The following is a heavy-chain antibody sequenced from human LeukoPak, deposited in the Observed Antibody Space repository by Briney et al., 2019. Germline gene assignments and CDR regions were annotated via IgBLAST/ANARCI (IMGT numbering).Heavy chain of an antibody. D-gene: IGHD1-26*01. Sequence: SETLSLTCTVSGDSFSRNTYCWGWLRPPPGKGLEWIGSICYSGRTFYNPSLKSRVTISVDTSKNQFSLKLSSVTAADTAVYYCARRGSMGGSFVGAFDIWGQGTMVTVSS. CDR2: ICYSGRT. J-gene: IGHJ3*02. CDR3: ARRGSMGGSFVGAFDI. V-gene: IGHV4-39*01. CDR1: GDSFSRNTYC.